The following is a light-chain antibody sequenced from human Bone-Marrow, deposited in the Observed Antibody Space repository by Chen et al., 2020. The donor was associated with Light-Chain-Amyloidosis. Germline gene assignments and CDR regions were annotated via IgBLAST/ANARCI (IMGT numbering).Light chain of an antibody. Sequence: SYVLTQPSSVSVAPGQTATIACGGNNIGSSSVHWYQQTPGQSPLLVVYDDSDRPSGIPERLSGSDSGNTATLTSSRVEAGDDADYYCQVWDRSSDRPVFGGGTKLPVL. CDR3: QVWDRSSDRPV. CDR2: DDS. J-gene: IGLJ3*02. V-gene: IGLV3-21*02. CDR1: NIGSSS.